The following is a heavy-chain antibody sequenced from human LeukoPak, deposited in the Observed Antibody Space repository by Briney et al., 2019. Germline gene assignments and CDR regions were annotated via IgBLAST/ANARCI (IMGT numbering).Heavy chain of an antibody. D-gene: IGHD1-1*01. CDR3: ARVPPTTAGGFDN. V-gene: IGHV1-69*13. CDR2: IIPIFGTA. CDR1: GGTFSSYA. Sequence: SVKVSCKASGGTFSSYAISWVRQAPGQGLEWMGGIIPIFGTANYAQKFQGRVTITADESTSTAYMELSSLRSEDTAVYYCARVPPTTAGGFDNWGQGTLVTVSS. J-gene: IGHJ4*02.